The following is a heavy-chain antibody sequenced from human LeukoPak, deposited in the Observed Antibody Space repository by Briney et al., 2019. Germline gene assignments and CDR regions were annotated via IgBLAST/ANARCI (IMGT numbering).Heavy chain of an antibody. CDR1: GFTFSAYW. Sequence: GGSLRLSCAASGFTFSAYWMHWVRQAPGKGLVWVSRVNSDGSTTSYADSVTGRFTISRDNAKNTLYLQMNSLRAEDTAVYYCARERHDSSRYNWFDPWGQGTLVTVSS. J-gene: IGHJ5*02. D-gene: IGHD3-22*01. V-gene: IGHV3-74*01. CDR2: VNSDGSTT. CDR3: ARERHDSSRYNWFDP.